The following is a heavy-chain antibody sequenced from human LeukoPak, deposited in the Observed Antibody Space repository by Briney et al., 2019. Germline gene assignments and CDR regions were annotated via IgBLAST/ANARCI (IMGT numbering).Heavy chain of an antibody. Sequence: PSETLSLTCTVSGGSLSSYFWSWIRLSPGKGLEWIGYIYSSGSTNYNPSLRSRVTISVDTSKRQFSLKVNSVTAADTAVYYCARRYRGFFYYWGQGILVTVS. CDR1: GGSLSSYF. CDR2: IYSSGST. J-gene: IGHJ4*02. V-gene: IGHV4-59*01. D-gene: IGHD3-16*02. CDR3: ARRYRGFFYY.